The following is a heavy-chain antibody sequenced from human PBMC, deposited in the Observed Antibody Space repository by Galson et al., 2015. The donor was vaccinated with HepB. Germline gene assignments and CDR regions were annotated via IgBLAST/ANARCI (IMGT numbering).Heavy chain of an antibody. Sequence: SLRLSCAASGFTFSSYAMSWVRQAPGKGLEWVSAISGSGGSKYYADSVKGRFTISRDNSKNTLYLQMNSLRAEDTAVYYCAKSPTPRYCSGGSCFFAFDIWGQGTMVTVSS. J-gene: IGHJ3*02. D-gene: IGHD2-15*01. V-gene: IGHV3-23*01. CDR1: GFTFSSYA. CDR3: AKSPTPRYCSGGSCFFAFDI. CDR2: ISGSGGSK.